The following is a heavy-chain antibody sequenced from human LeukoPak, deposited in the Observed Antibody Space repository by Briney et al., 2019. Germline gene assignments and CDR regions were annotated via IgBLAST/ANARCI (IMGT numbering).Heavy chain of an antibody. CDR3: ARESLGYCSTTSCYED. D-gene: IGHD2-2*01. Sequence: SETLSLTCTVSGGSISSYYWSWIRQPPGKGLEWIGYIYYSGSTNYNPSLKSRVTISVDTSKNQFSLKLSSVTAADTAVYYCARESLGYCSTTSCYEDWGQGTLVTVSS. V-gene: IGHV4-59*12. J-gene: IGHJ4*02. CDR2: IYYSGST. CDR1: GGSISSYY.